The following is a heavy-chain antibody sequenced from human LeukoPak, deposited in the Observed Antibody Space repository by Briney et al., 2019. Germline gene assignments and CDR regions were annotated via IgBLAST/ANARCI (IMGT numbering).Heavy chain of an antibody. D-gene: IGHD3-3*01. CDR1: GFTFSSYA. Sequence: GGSLRLSCAASGFTFSSYAMHWVRQAPGKGLEWVAVISYDGSNKYYADSVKGRFTISRDNSKNTLYLQMNSLRAEDTAVYYCARDQGSPTYDFWSGYQIQFYFDYWGQGTLVTVSS. V-gene: IGHV3-30-3*01. CDR3: ARDQGSPTYDFWSGYQIQFYFDY. J-gene: IGHJ4*02. CDR2: ISYDGSNK.